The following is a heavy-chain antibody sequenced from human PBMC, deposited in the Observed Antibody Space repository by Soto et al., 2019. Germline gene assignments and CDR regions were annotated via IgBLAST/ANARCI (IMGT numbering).Heavy chain of an antibody. J-gene: IGHJ6*02. Sequence: ASVKVSCKASGYTFTSYYMNWVRQAPGQGLEWMGIINPSGGSTSYAQKFQGRVTMTRDTSTSTVYMELSSLRSEDTAVYYCARDLAGLTTVLYFYGMDVWGQGTTVTVSS. D-gene: IGHD4-4*01. CDR3: ARDLAGLTTVLYFYGMDV. CDR2: INPSGGST. V-gene: IGHV1-46*01. CDR1: GYTFTSYY.